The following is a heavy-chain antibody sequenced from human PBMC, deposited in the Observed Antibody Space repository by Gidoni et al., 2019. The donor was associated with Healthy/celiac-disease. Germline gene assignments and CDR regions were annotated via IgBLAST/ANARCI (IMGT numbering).Heavy chain of an antibody. V-gene: IGHV5-51*01. CDR3: ARHGIAAAGTGYYYGMDV. D-gene: IGHD6-13*01. Sequence: EVQLVQSGPEVTKPGASLKLSCKGSAHSFTSYCIGWVRQMPGKGLEWMGILYPGDSDTRYSPSFQGQVTISADKSISTAYLQWSSLKASDTAMYYCARHGIAAAGTGYYYGMDVWGQGTTVTVSS. CDR1: AHSFTSYC. CDR2: LYPGDSDT. J-gene: IGHJ6*02.